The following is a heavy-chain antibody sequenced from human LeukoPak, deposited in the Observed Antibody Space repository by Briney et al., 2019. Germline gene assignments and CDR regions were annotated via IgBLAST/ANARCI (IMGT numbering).Heavy chain of an antibody. CDR1: GFTFSSYS. J-gene: IGHJ4*02. CDR2: ISSSSSTI. D-gene: IGHD2-15*01. CDR3: AKAPRYCSGGSCCSGATY. V-gene: IGHV3-48*01. Sequence: GGSLRLSCAASGFTFSSYSMNWVRQAPGKGLEWVSYISSSSSTIYYADSVKGRFTISRDNAKNSLYLQMNSLRAEDTAVYYCAKAPRYCSGGSCCSGATYWGQGTLVTVSS.